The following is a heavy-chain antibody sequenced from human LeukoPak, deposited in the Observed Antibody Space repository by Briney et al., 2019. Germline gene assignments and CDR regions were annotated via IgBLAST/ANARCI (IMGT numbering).Heavy chain of an antibody. Sequence: SETLSLTCTVSGGSISSGGYYWSWIRQHPGKGLEWIGYIYYSGSTYYNPSLKSRVTISVDTSKNQFSLKLSSVTAADTAVYYCARVRCSSTSCYFSYYYMDVWGKGTTVTVS. D-gene: IGHD2-2*01. CDR2: IYYSGST. CDR1: GGSISSGGYY. V-gene: IGHV4-31*03. J-gene: IGHJ6*03. CDR3: ARVRCSSTSCYFSYYYMDV.